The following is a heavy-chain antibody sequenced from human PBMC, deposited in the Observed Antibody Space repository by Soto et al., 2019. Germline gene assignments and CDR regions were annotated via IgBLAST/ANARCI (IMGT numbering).Heavy chain of an antibody. D-gene: IGHD3-16*01. Sequence: GGSLRLSCAASGFTFSSYAMSWVRQAPGKGLEWVSAISGSGGSTYYADPVKGRFTISRDNSKNTLYLQMNSLRAETTAVYYCAMALGDESYAFDILGQGTMVTVSS. J-gene: IGHJ3*02. CDR2: ISGSGGST. CDR1: GFTFSSYA. V-gene: IGHV3-23*01. CDR3: AMALGDESYAFDI.